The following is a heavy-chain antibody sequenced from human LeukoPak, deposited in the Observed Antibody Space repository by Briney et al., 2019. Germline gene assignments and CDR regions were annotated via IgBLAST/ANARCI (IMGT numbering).Heavy chain of an antibody. CDR2: IYHSGST. CDR1: GYSISSGYY. CDR3: ARQGGGYCSSTRCYSAFDI. D-gene: IGHD2-2*02. Sequence: PSETLSLTCAVSGYSISSGYYWGWIRQPPGKGLEWIGCIYHSGSTYYNPSLKSRVTISVGTSKNQFSLKLSSVTAADTAVYYCARQGGGYCSSTRCYSAFDIWGQGTMVTVSS. V-gene: IGHV4-38-2*01. J-gene: IGHJ3*02.